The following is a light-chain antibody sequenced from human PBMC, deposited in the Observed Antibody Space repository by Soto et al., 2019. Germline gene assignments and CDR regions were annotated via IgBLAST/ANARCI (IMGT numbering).Light chain of an antibody. Sequence: DIQMTQSPSILSASVGDRVTITCRASQSISSWLAWYQQKPGKAPKLLIYKASTLESGVPSRFSGSGSGTEFTLTISSLQPDDFATYYCQQYKTYVWSFGQGTKVEIK. CDR3: QQYKTYVWS. CDR1: QSISSW. CDR2: KAS. V-gene: IGKV1-5*03. J-gene: IGKJ1*01.